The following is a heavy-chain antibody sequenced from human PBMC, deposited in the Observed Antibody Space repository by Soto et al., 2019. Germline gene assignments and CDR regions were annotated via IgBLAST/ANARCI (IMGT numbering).Heavy chain of an antibody. CDR3: ARAVGYSSSSGYFDY. J-gene: IGHJ4*02. D-gene: IGHD6-6*01. CDR2: ISAYNGNT. Sequence: RASVKVSCKASGYTFTSYGISWVRQAPGQGLEWMGWISAYNGNTNYAQKLQGRVTMTTDTSTSTAYMELRSLRSDDTAVYYCARAVGYSSSSGYFDYWGQGTLVTVSS. CDR1: GYTFTSYG. V-gene: IGHV1-18*04.